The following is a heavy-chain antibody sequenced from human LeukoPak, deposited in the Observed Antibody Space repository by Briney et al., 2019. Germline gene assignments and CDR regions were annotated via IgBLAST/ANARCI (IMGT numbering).Heavy chain of an antibody. J-gene: IGHJ4*02. V-gene: IGHV3-30*19. CDR2: ISYDGSNK. D-gene: IGHD6-19*01. CDR3: ARQAVADYYFDY. Sequence: PGGSLRLSCAASGFTFSSYGMHWVRQAPGKGLEWVAVISYDGSNKYYADSVKGRFTIFRDNFKNTLYLQMNSLRAEDTSLYSCARQAVADYYFDYWGQGTLVTVSS. CDR1: GFTFSSYG.